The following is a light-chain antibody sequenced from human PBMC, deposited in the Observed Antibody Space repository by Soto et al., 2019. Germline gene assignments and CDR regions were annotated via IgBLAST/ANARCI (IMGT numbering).Light chain of an antibody. CDR2: DAS. Sequence: DIPMPQSPSTLSAYVGASVTITCRASQSISGWLAWYQKKPGKAPKLLIYDASSLESGAPSRFSGRRSGTEFTLTISSLQPDDFATYDCQQYNSYSPLTFGGVTKVDIK. J-gene: IGKJ4*01. V-gene: IGKV1-5*01. CDR3: QQYNSYSPLT. CDR1: QSISGW.